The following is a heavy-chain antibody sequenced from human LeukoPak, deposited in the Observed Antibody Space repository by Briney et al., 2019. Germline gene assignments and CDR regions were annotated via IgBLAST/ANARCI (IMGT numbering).Heavy chain of an antibody. CDR3: ARGSGVRGVGVLSY. D-gene: IGHD3-10*01. V-gene: IGHV3-13*04. Sequence: PGGSLRLSCAASGFTFSSYDMHWVRQATGKGLEWVSAIGTAGYTYYPGSVKGRFTISREKAKNPLYLQINSLRAGDTAVYYCARGSGVRGVGVLSYWGQGTLVTVSS. CDR1: GFTFSSYD. CDR2: IGTAGYT. J-gene: IGHJ4*02.